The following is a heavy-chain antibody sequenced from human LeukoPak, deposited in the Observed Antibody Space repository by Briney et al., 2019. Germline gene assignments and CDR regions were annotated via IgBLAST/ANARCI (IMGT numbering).Heavy chain of an antibody. J-gene: IGHJ6*03. V-gene: IGHV4-39*07. CDR1: GGSLSSSSYY. CDR2: IYYSGST. D-gene: IGHD6-13*01. CDR3: ARLVRYSSSWYGDYYYYYMDV. Sequence: SETLSLTCTVSGGSLSSSSYYWGWIRQPPGKGLEWIGSIYYSGSTYYNPSLKSRVTISVDTSKNQFSLKLSSVTAADTAVYYCARLVRYSSSWYGDYYYYYMDVWGKGTTVTVSS.